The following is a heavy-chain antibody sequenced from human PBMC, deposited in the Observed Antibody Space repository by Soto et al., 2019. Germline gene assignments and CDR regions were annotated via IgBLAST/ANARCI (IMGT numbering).Heavy chain of an antibody. CDR3: ARQRVRGVISAFDI. J-gene: IGHJ3*02. CDR2: IYPGDSDT. CDR1: GYSFTNYW. D-gene: IGHD3-10*01. Sequence: GVSLKNSCKGSGYSFTNYWIGRVRQMPEKGLEWMGIIYPGDSDTRYSPSFQGQVTISADKSISTAYLQWSSLKASDTAMYYCARQRVRGVISAFDIWGQGTMVTVSS. V-gene: IGHV5-51*01.